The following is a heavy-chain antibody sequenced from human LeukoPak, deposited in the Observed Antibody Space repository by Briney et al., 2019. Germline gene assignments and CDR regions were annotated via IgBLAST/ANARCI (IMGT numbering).Heavy chain of an antibody. V-gene: IGHV3-21*01. CDR2: ISSSSSYI. J-gene: IGHJ3*02. Sequence: GGSLRLSCAASGFTFGSYSMNWVRQAPGKGLEWVSSISSSSSYIYYADSVKGRFTISRDNAKNSLYLQMNSLRAEDTAVYYCARDLARITMIVVVTEDAFDIWGQGTMDTVSS. CDR3: ARDLARITMIVVVTEDAFDI. D-gene: IGHD3-22*01. CDR1: GFTFGSYS.